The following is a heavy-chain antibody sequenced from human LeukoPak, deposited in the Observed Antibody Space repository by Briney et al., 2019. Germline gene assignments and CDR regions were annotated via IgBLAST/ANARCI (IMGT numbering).Heavy chain of an antibody. CDR2: IYHTGHT. Sequence: PSQTLSLTCGVSGDSISNGAYSWNWIRQPPGKGLERIGYIYHTGHTFYNPSLKSRVTISVHRSRNQFSLRLTSVTDAHTAVYYCARGFFVGENPGGWFEPWGQGTLVTV. CDR1: GDSISNGAYS. J-gene: IGHJ5*02. CDR3: ARGFFVGENPGGWFEP. D-gene: IGHD3-16*01. V-gene: IGHV4-30-2*01.